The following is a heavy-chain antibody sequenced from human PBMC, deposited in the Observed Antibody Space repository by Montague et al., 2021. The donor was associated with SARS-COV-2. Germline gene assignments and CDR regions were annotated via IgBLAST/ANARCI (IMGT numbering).Heavy chain of an antibody. CDR2: IYYTGGT. V-gene: IGHV4-59*01. CDR3: ARGGGGKRQADY. J-gene: IGHJ4*02. CDR1: GGSINNYY. D-gene: IGHD1-1*01. Sequence: SETLSLTCNVSGGSINNYYWSWIRQSPGRGLEWIGYIYYTGGTTRNPSLDSRVTISLDTSKDLVSLELRSLTAADTAVYYCARGGGGKRQADYWGQGTLVAVSS.